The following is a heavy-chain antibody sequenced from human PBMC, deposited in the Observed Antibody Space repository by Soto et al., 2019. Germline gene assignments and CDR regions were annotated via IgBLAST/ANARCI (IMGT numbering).Heavy chain of an antibody. Sequence: QVQLVESGGGVVQPGRSLRLSCAASGFTFSSYGMHWVRQAPGKGLEWVAVISYDGSNKYYADSVKGRFTISRDNSKNRLYLQMNSLRAEDTAVYYCAKEGNGDYVGGADYWGQGTLVTVSS. J-gene: IGHJ4*02. CDR3: AKEGNGDYVGGADY. V-gene: IGHV3-30*18. CDR1: GFTFSSYG. D-gene: IGHD4-17*01. CDR2: ISYDGSNK.